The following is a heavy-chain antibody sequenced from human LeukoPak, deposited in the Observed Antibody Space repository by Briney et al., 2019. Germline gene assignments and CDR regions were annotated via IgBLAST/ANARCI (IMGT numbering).Heavy chain of an antibody. CDR1: GGTFSSYA. J-gene: IGHJ4*02. D-gene: IGHD1-26*01. Sequence: ASVKVSCKASGGTFSSYAISWVRQAPGQGLEWMGRIIPIFGTANYAQKFQGRVTITTDESTSTAYMELSSLRSEDTAVYYCARDLSGDFDYWGQGTLVTVSS. V-gene: IGHV1-69*05. CDR3: ARDLSGDFDY. CDR2: IIPIFGTA.